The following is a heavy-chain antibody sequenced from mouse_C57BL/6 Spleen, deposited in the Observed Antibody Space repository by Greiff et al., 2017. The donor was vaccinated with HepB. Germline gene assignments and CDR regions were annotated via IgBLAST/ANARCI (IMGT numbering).Heavy chain of an antibody. J-gene: IGHJ2*01. CDR2: ISSGSSTI. CDR1: GFTFSDYG. D-gene: IGHD1-1*01. Sequence: DVHLVESGGGLVKPGGSLKLSCAASGFTFSDYGMHWVRQAPEKGLEWVAYISSGSSTIYYADTVKGRFTISRDNAKNTLFLQMTSLRSEDTAMYYCARGSSPLDYWGQGTTLTVSS. CDR3: ARGSSPLDY. V-gene: IGHV5-17*01.